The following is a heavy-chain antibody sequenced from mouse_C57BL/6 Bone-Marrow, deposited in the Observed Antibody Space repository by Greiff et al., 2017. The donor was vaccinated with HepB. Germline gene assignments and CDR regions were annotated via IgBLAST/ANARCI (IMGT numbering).Heavy chain of an antibody. J-gene: IGHJ1*03. V-gene: IGHV1-52*01. CDR2: IDPSDRET. CDR1: GYTFTSYW. D-gene: IGHD4-1*01. Sequence: QVQLQQPGAELVRPGSSVKLSCKASGYTFTSYWMHWVKQRPIQGLEWIGNIDPSDRETHYNQKFKDKATLTVDKSSSTAYMQLSSLTSEDSAVYYCAREDWDWYFDVWGTGTTVTVSS. CDR3: AREDWDWYFDV.